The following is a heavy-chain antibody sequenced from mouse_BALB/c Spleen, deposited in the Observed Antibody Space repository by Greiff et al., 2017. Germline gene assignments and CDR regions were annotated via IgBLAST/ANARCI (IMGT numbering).Heavy chain of an antibody. CDR2: IWGDGST. D-gene: IGHD2-1*01. CDR1: GFSLTGYG. CDR3: ANYDNFAWFAY. Sequence: VKLMESGPGLVAPSQSLSITCTASGFSLTGYGVNWVRQPPGKGLEWLGMIWGDGSTNYNSALKSRLSISKDNSKSQVFLKMNSLQTDDTARYYSANYDNFAWFAYWGQGTLVTVSA. J-gene: IGHJ3*01. V-gene: IGHV2-6-7*01.